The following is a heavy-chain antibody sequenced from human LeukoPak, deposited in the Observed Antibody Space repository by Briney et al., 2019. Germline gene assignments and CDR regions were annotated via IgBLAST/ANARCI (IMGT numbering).Heavy chain of an antibody. D-gene: IGHD3/OR15-3a*01. J-gene: IGHJ4*02. Sequence: SETLSLTCAVYGGSFSGYYWSWIRQPPGKGLEWIGEINHSGRTNYTPSLKSRVTISVDTSKNQFSLKLSSVTAADTAVYYCARVDFGTRRDYWGQGTLVTVSS. CDR3: ARVDFGTRRDY. V-gene: IGHV4-34*01. CDR1: GGSFSGYY. CDR2: INHSGRT.